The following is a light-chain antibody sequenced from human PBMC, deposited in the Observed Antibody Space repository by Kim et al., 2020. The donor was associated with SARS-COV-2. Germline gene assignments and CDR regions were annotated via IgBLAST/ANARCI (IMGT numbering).Light chain of an antibody. V-gene: IGLV1-47*01. CDR2: RNS. Sequence: QGVTISFSGNTSSIGSNYVYWYQQLPGMAPKLLIYRNSQRPSGVPDRFSGSESGTSASLAISGLRPEDEADYYCATWDDSLSGLYVFGTGTKVTVL. J-gene: IGLJ1*01. CDR1: TSSIGSNY. CDR3: ATWDDSLSGLYV.